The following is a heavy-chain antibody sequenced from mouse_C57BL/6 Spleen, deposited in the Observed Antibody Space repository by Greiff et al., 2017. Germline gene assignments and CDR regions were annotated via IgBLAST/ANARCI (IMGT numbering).Heavy chain of an antibody. CDR1: GFTFSSYA. Sequence: EVKLVESGEGLVKPGGSLKLSCAASGFTFSSYALSWVRQTPEKRLEWVAYISSGGDFIYYADTVKGRFTISRDNARNTLYLQMSSLKSEDTAMYYCTRGGGYGYYAMDYWVQGTSVTVSS. CDR3: TRGGGYGYYAMDY. V-gene: IGHV5-9-1*02. J-gene: IGHJ4*01. D-gene: IGHD2-2*01. CDR2: ISSGGDFI.